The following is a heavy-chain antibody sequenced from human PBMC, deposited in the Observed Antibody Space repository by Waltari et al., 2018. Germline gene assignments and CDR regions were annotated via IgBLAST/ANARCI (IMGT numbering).Heavy chain of an antibody. V-gene: IGHV3-48*04. CDR2: ITSSSSTT. CDR1: GFAFSTYS. Sequence: EVQLLESGGGLVQPGGSLRLSCAASGFAFSTYSMNWVRRAPGKGVEWVSYITSSSSTTHYADSVKGRFTISRDNAQNSLYLQMSSLRAEDTAVYYCARDPYDSSGYYYPSWFDPWGQVTLVIVSS. J-gene: IGHJ5*02. D-gene: IGHD3-22*01. CDR3: ARDPYDSSGYYYPSWFDP.